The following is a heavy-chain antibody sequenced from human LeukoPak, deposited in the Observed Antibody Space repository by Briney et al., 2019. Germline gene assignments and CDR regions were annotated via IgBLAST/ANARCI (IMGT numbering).Heavy chain of an antibody. CDR1: GYTFTRFY. V-gene: IGHV1-46*01. CDR3: ARDDGYSYGSVWFDP. CDR2: INPSGGSG. Sequence: ASVKVSCKASGYTFTRFYIHWVRQAPGQGLEWMGIINPSGGSGNNAQKFQGRVTMTRDTSISTAYMELSRLRSDDTAVYYCARDDGYSYGSVWFDPWGQGTLVTVSS. D-gene: IGHD5-18*01. J-gene: IGHJ5*02.